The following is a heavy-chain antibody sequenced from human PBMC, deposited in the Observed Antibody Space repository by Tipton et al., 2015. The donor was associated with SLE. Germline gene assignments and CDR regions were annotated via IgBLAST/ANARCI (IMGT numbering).Heavy chain of an antibody. CDR2: IASRGNT. Sequence: LRLSCTVSDGSISSTNYYWGWIRQPPGKGLEWIGAIASRGNTYYNPSLKSRVTVSLDMSKSQFSLKLRSVTAADTAVYYCARLVPPYYEFWSGFLVARRFDPWGQGTLVIVSS. CDR1: DGSISSTNYY. CDR3: ARLVPPYYEFWSGFLVARRFDP. D-gene: IGHD3-3*01. J-gene: IGHJ5*02. V-gene: IGHV4-39*07.